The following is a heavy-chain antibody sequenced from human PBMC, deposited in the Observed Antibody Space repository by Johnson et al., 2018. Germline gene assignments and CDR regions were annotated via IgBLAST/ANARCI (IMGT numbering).Heavy chain of an antibody. CDR3: AKDLLLKYLHGAFDI. Sequence: VQLVESGGGVVQPGRSLRLSCAASGFTFSSYGMHWVRQAPGKGLEWVAVISYDGSNKYYADSVKGRFTISRDNSKNTLYLKMNSLGAEDTAVYYWAKDLLLKYLHGAFDIWGQGTMVTVAS. CDR2: ISYDGSNK. CDR1: GFTFSSYG. D-gene: IGHD2-15*01. J-gene: IGHJ3*02. V-gene: IGHV3-30*18.